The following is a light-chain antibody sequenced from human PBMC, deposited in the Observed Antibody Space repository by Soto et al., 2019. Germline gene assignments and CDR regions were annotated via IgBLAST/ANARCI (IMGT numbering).Light chain of an antibody. Sequence: EIVLTQSPSALSLSPWXSXXLXXXXSQSVSDTHVAWYQQRPGQAPRLLIYDASRRDIGVPDRFIGSGSATDFTLTISGLEPEDFAVYYCQQYGSSPETFGQGTKVDI. CDR1: QSVSDTH. J-gene: IGKJ1*01. CDR2: DAS. CDR3: QQYGSSPET. V-gene: IGKV3-20*01.